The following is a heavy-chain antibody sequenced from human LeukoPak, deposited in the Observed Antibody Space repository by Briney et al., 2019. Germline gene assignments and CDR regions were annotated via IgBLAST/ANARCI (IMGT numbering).Heavy chain of an antibody. D-gene: IGHD1-26*01. V-gene: IGHV3-74*01. CDR1: GFSFSAYW. CDR3: ARRRRGSGSYLEGYYYYMDV. J-gene: IGHJ6*03. CDR2: IKTDGSIT. Sequence: GGSLRLSCAASGFSFSAYWMHWVRQAPGKGPVWVSRIKTDGSITDYADFVKGRFTISRDNAKNTLYLQMNSLRAEDTAVYYCARRRRGSGSYLEGYYYYMDVWGKGTTVTISS.